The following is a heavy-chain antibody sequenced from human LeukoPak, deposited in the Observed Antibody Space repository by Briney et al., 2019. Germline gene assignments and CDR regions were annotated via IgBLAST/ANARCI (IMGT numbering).Heavy chain of an antibody. D-gene: IGHD6-6*01. Sequence: PSETLSLTCTVSGGSISSSSYYWGWIRQPPGKGLEWIGSMYYSGSTYYNPSLKSRVTISVDTSKNQFSLKLSSVTAADTAVYYCARGTVAARQRAPPKEWFDPWGQGTLVTVSS. CDR3: ARGTVAARQRAPPKEWFDP. CDR2: MYYSGST. V-gene: IGHV4-39*07. J-gene: IGHJ5*02. CDR1: GGSISSSSYY.